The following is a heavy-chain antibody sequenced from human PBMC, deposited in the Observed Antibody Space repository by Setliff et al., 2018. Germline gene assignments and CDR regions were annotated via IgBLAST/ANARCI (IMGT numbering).Heavy chain of an antibody. D-gene: IGHD3-3*01. V-gene: IGHV4-61*09. J-gene: IGHJ5*02. CDR2: IYTSGST. CDR1: GGSISSGSYY. Sequence: TLSLTCTVSGGSISSGSYYWSWIRQPAGKGLEWIGHIYTSGSTNYNPSLKGRVTISVDTSKNQFSLKLSSVTAADTAVYYCARLRYNFWSGYFTQNNWFDPWGQGTLVTVSS. CDR3: ARLRYNFWSGYFTQNNWFDP.